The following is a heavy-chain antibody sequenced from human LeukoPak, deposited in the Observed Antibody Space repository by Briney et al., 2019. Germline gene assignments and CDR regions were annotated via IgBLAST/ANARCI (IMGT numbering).Heavy chain of an antibody. J-gene: IGHJ4*02. Sequence: SETLSLTCTVSGASISSDYWDWIRQPPGNGLEWIGYIHHTGSTNYNPSLRSRVTISVDTSQNQLSLKLTSVTAADTAVYYCARGERLGPDYWGQGTLVTVSS. CDR1: GASISSDY. V-gene: IGHV4-59*01. CDR2: IHHTGST. CDR3: ARGERLGPDY. D-gene: IGHD1-1*01.